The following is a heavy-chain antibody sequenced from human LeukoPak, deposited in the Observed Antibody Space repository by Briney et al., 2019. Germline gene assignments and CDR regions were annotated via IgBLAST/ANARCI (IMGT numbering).Heavy chain of an antibody. CDR2: INTSGGST. CDR1: GFTLSSYE. Sequence: GGSLRLSCTVSGFTLSSYEMSWIRQAPGKGLEWVSAINTSGGSTYYADSVKGRLTISKDTSKNTLYMQMNSLRSEDTAVYYCAKSYKYGFDYWGQGTLVTVSS. J-gene: IGHJ4*02. V-gene: IGHV3-23*01. D-gene: IGHD5-18*01. CDR3: AKSYKYGFDY.